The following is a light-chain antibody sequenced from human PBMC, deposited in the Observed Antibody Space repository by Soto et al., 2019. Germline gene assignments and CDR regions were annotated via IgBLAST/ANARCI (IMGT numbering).Light chain of an antibody. V-gene: IGKV3-11*01. Sequence: EVVLTQSPGTLSLYPEERATLSCRASQSIRTTLAWYQQKHGQAPRLVIFDAYNRATGITDRFSGSGSGTDFTLTIRSIEPEDFAVYYCQNRDSWPLTFGGGTKLDIK. CDR3: QNRDSWPLT. J-gene: IGKJ4*01. CDR1: QSIRTT. CDR2: DAY.